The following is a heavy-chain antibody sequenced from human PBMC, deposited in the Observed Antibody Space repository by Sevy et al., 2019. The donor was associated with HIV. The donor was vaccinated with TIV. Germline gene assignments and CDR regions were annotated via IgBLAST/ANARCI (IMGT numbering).Heavy chain of an antibody. CDR2: ISYDGSNK. J-gene: IGHJ6*02. Sequence: GGSLRLSCAASGFTFSSYAMHWVRQAPGKGLEWVAVISYDGSNKYYADSVKGRFPISRDNSKNTRYLQMNSLRAEDTALYYCASDWGSGSYPKGITLWSTYYYYGMDVWGQGTTVTVSS. V-gene: IGHV3-30-3*01. D-gene: IGHD3-10*01. CDR3: ASDWGSGSYPKGITLWSTYYYYGMDV. CDR1: GFTFSSYA.